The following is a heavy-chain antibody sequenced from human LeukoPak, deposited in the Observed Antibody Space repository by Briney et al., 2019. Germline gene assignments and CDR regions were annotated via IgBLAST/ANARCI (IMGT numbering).Heavy chain of an antibody. CDR1: GYSINFGHL. CDR2: INHSGRT. V-gene: IGHV4-38-2*02. D-gene: IGHD3-22*01. CDR3: ARESSAVAHTMMRDWLDP. J-gene: IGHJ5*02. Sequence: SETLSLTCDVSGYSINFGHLWGWIRQPPGKGLEWIASINHSGRTYYTPSLKSRVTISVDALKNQFSLKVTSVTAEDTAMYFCARESSAVAHTMMRDWLDPWGQGTLVTVSS.